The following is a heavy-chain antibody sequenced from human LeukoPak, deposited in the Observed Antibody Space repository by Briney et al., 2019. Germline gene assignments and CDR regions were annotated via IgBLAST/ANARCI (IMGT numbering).Heavy chain of an antibody. V-gene: IGHV3-7*03. J-gene: IGHJ4*02. CDR3: ARAPANIVVVPAATCFDY. CDR2: IKQDGSEK. Sequence: GGSLRLSCAASGFIFSKYWMNWVRQAPGKGLEWVASIKQDGSEKYYVDSVKGRFTISRDNAKNSLYLQMNSLRAKDTAVYYCARAPANIVVVPAATCFDYWGQGTLVTVSS. D-gene: IGHD2-2*01. CDR1: GFIFSKYW.